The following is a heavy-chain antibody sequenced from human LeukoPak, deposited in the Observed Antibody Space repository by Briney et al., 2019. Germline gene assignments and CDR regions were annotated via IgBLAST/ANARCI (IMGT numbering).Heavy chain of an antibody. D-gene: IGHD1-26*01. Sequence: KPSDTLSLTCSVSGASINGYFWNWVRQTPQKRLDWIVYVSHTGATTSNPTLKSRVSITIDTSKSQISLTMTSVTAADSALYYCARDRRGSFYTFDLWGPGTIVSVS. V-gene: IGHV4-59*01. J-gene: IGHJ3*01. CDR3: ARDRRGSFYTFDL. CDR1: GASINGYF. CDR2: VSHTGAT.